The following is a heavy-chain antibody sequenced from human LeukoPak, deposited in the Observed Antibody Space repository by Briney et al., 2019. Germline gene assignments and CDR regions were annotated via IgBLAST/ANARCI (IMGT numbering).Heavy chain of an antibody. Sequence: GGSLRLSCAASGFTFSSYAMSWVRQAPGKGLEWVSAISGSGGSTYYADSVKGRFTISRDNSKNTLYLQMNSLRAEDTAVYYCARSSRCCDYYMDVWGKGTTVTVSS. V-gene: IGHV3-23*01. CDR2: ISGSGGST. D-gene: IGHD6-6*01. CDR3: ARSSRCCDYYMDV. CDR1: GFTFSSYA. J-gene: IGHJ6*03.